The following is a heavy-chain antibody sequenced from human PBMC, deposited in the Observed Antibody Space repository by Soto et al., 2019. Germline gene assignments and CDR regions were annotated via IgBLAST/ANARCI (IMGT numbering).Heavy chain of an antibody. J-gene: IGHJ6*02. V-gene: IGHV1-46*01. D-gene: IGHD3-10*01. CDR1: GYTFTSYY. CDR2: INPSGVST. CDR3: ASEYYGSGNHYYYYGMDV. Sequence: ASVKVSCKASGYTFTSYYMHWVRQAPGQGLEWMGIINPSGVSTSYAQKFQGRVTMTRDTSTSTVYMELSSLRSEDTAVYYCASEYYGSGNHYYYYGMDVWGQGTTVTVSS.